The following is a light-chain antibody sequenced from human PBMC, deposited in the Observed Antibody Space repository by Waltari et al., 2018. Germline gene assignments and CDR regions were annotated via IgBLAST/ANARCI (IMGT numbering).Light chain of an antibody. Sequence: ENVLTQSPATLSVSPGEEVTLSCRASQRIANNLAWYQVRSGQAPRLVIYDASTRASGIPARFSGSGSGTEFTLTISGLQSEDCALYYCQQYNDWYSFGQGTKLEI. CDR3: QQYNDWYS. CDR2: DAS. CDR1: QRIANN. V-gene: IGKV3-15*01. J-gene: IGKJ2*03.